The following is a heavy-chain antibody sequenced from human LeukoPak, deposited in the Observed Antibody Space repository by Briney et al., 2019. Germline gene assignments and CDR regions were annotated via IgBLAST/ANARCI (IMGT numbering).Heavy chain of an antibody. CDR2: IYYSGST. D-gene: IGHD6-13*01. J-gene: IGHJ5*02. CDR3: ARDGHSSSWYNWSDP. CDR1: GGSISSYY. Sequence: SETLSLTCTVSGGSISSYYWSWIRQPPGKGLEWIGYIYYSGSTNYNPSLKSRVTISVDTSKNQFSLKLSSVAAADTAVYYCARDGHSSSWYNWSDPWGQGTLVTVSS. V-gene: IGHV4-59*01.